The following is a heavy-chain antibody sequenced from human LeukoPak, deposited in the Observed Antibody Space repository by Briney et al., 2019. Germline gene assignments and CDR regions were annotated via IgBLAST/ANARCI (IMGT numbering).Heavy chain of an antibody. V-gene: IGHV1-2*02. J-gene: IGHJ4*02. CDR1: GYTFTGYY. CDR3: ARGDKPGIAAAGPQVDY. Sequence: GAAVKVSCKASGYTFTGYYMHWVRQAPGQGLEWMGWINPNSGGTNYAQNFQGRVTMTRDTSISTAYMELSRLRSDDTAVYYCARGDKPGIAAAGPQVDYWGQGTLVTLSS. D-gene: IGHD6-13*01. CDR2: INPNSGGT.